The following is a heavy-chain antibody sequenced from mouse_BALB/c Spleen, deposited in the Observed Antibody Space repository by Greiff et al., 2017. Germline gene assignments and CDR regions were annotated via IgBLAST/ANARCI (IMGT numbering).Heavy chain of an antibody. CDR3: ARYYYGSSYNYAMDY. D-gene: IGHD1-1*01. CDR1: GFNIKDYY. CDR2: IDPENGNT. V-gene: IGHV14-1*02. J-gene: IGHJ4*01. Sequence: VQLKQSGAELVRPGALVKLSCKASGFNIKDYYMHWVKQRPEQGLEWIGWIDPENGNTIYDPKFQGKASITADTSSNTAYLQLSSLTSEDTAVYYCARYYYGSSYNYAMDYWGQGTSVTVSA.